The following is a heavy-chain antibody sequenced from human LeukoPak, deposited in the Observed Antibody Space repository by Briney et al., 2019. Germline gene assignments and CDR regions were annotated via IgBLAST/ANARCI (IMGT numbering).Heavy chain of an antibody. CDR1: GYTFTGYG. CDR3: ARGPFKGAAADYFDY. D-gene: IGHD6-13*01. V-gene: IGHV1-18*01. J-gene: IGHJ4*02. Sequence: EASVKVSCKASGYTFTGYGISWVRQAPGQGLEWMGWISAYNGNTNYAQKLQGRVTMTTDTSTSTAYMELRSLRSDDTAVYYCARGPFKGAAADYFDYWGQGTLVTVSS. CDR2: ISAYNGNT.